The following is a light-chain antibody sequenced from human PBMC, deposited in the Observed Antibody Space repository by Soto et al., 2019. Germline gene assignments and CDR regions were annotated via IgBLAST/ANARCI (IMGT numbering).Light chain of an antibody. CDR2: GAS. Sequence: EMALTQSPGTLSLSPGEIATLTCSASQSVTTSYLARYQQKPGQAPRLLMYGASSRATGIPDRFSGSGSGTDLTLSISRLEPEDFAVYYCQQYGSSPLTFGPGNKVDIK. V-gene: IGKV3-20*01. CDR1: QSVTTSY. CDR3: QQYGSSPLT. J-gene: IGKJ3*01.